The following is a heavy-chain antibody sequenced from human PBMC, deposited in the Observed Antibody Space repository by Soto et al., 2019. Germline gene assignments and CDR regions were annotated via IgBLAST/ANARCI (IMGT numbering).Heavy chain of an antibody. CDR2: IFFSGNT. CDR1: GGSILNGGHY. Sequence: QVQLQESGPGLLKPSQTLSLTCTVSGGSILNGGHYWTWIRQHPGKGTGWIGRIFFSGNTHYNPSLQSRLTFSLDTAKNQFSLKLTSVTSADTAIYYCASDNYGGMLDFWGTGTLVTVSS. V-gene: IGHV4-31*03. CDR3: ASDNYGGMLDF. J-gene: IGHJ4*02. D-gene: IGHD4-17*01.